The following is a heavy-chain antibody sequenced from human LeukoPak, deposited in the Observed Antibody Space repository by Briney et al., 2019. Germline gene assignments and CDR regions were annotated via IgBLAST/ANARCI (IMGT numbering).Heavy chain of an antibody. J-gene: IGHJ4*02. CDR1: GFTFDDYG. D-gene: IGHD1-26*01. CDR2: INWNGGST. CDR3: ARDSRIVGATPFFDY. V-gene: IGHV3-20*04. Sequence: GGSLRLSCAASGFTFDDYGMSWIRQAPGKGLEWVSGINWNGGSTGYADSVKGRFTITRDNAKNSPYLQMNSLRAEDTALYYRARDSRIVGATPFFDYWGQGTLVTVSS.